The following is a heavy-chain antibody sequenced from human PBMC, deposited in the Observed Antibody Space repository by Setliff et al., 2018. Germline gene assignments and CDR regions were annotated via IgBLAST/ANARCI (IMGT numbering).Heavy chain of an antibody. CDR1: GGSISSYY. J-gene: IGHJ3*02. Sequence: SLTCTVSGGSISSYYWSWIRQPPGKGLEWIGYIYYSGSTNYNPSLKSRVTISVDTSKNQFSLKLSSVTAADTAVYYCARASYYYDSSGYYGAGAFDIWGQGTMVTVSS. CDR2: IYYSGST. D-gene: IGHD3-22*01. CDR3: ARASYYYDSSGYYGAGAFDI. V-gene: IGHV4-59*01.